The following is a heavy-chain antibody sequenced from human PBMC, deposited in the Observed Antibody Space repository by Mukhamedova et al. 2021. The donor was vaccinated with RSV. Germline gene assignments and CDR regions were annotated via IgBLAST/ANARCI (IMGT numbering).Heavy chain of an antibody. V-gene: IGHV4-4*09. CDR2: GST. CDR3: ARLQYYYYYIDV. J-gene: IGHJ6*03. Sequence: GSTNYNPSLKSRVTISVDTSKNQFSLKLSSVTAADTAVYYCARLQYYYYYIDVWGKRTTVTVSS.